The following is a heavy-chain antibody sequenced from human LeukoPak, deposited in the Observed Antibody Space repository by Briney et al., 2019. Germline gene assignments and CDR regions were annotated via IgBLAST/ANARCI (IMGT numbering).Heavy chain of an antibody. CDR3: AKAVPAGADRDRFYYGMDV. Sequence: GGSLRLSCAASGFNFANYAMIWVRQAPGKGLEWVSSISGDGHDTNYADSVKGRFTISRDSSRNTLYLQINGLRAEDTASFYCAKAVPAGADRDRFYYGMDVWGQGTTVTVSS. CDR1: GFNFANYA. CDR2: ISGDGHDT. J-gene: IGHJ6*02. D-gene: IGHD2-2*01. V-gene: IGHV3-23*01.